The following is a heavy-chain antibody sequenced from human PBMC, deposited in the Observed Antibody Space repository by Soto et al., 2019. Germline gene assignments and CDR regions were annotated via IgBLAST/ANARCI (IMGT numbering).Heavy chain of an antibody. V-gene: IGHV3-23*01. CDR1: GFTFSSYA. CDR3: AMYYDFWSGYPPYSYYGMDV. Sequence: GGSLRLSCAASGFTFSSYAMSWVRQAPGKGLEWVAAISGSGGSTYYADSVKGRFTISRDNSKNTLYLQMNSLRAEDTAVYYCAMYYDFWSGYPPYSYYGMDVWGQGTTFTVS. D-gene: IGHD3-3*01. J-gene: IGHJ6*02. CDR2: ISGSGGST.